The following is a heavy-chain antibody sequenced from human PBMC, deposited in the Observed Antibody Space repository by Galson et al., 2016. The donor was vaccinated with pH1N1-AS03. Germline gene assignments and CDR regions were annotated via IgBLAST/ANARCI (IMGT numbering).Heavy chain of an antibody. Sequence: SLRLSCAASGFTFSTYWMSWVRQAPGKGLEWVANMNQDESEKYYVGSVKGRITIFRDNAKNSLYLQMNSLRAEDTALYYCVRDLHGASPGKSFDFWGQGTLVTVSP. V-gene: IGHV3-7*01. J-gene: IGHJ4*02. CDR2: MNQDESEK. CDR3: VRDLHGASPGKSFDF. CDR1: GFTFSTYW. D-gene: IGHD3-16*01.